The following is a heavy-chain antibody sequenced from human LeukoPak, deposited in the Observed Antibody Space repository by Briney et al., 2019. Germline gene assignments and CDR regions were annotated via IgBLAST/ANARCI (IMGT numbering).Heavy chain of an antibody. CDR3: ARDVGDYDILTGYYKADAFAI. J-gene: IGHJ3*02. Sequence: ASVKVSCKASGYTFTGYYMHWVRQAPGQGLEWMGWINPNSGGTNYAQKFQGRVTMTRDTSISTAYMELSRLRSDDTAVYYCARDVGDYDILTGYYKADAFAIWGQGTMVTVSS. V-gene: IGHV1-2*02. CDR1: GYTFTGYY. D-gene: IGHD3-9*01. CDR2: INPNSGGT.